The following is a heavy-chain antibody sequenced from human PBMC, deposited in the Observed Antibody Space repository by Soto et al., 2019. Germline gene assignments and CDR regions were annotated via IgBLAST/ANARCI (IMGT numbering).Heavy chain of an antibody. CDR3: AKSRGGTANGLDV. CDR2: ISWKSASI. V-gene: IGHV3-9*01. J-gene: IGHJ6*02. CDR1: GFSFGDYA. D-gene: IGHD2-15*01. Sequence: EVQLVESGGALVQPGRSLRLSCAASGFSFGDYAMHWVRQAPGKGLEWVSGISWKSASIGYADSVKGRFTISRDNAKNSLYLQMNSLSAEDTALYHRAKSRGGTANGLDVWGQGTTVTVSS.